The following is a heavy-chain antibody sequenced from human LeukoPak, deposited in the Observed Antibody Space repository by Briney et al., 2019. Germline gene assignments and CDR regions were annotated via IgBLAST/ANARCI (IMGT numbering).Heavy chain of an antibody. CDR3: AYDVDTAMAYFDY. CDR1: GGTFSSYA. Sequence: SVSVSCKASGGTFSSYAISWVRQAPGEGLEWMGRIIPILGIANYAQKFQGRVTITADKSTSTAYMELSSLRSEDTAVYYCAYDVDTAMAYFDYWGQGTLVTVSS. J-gene: IGHJ4*02. CDR2: IIPILGIA. V-gene: IGHV1-69*04. D-gene: IGHD5-18*01.